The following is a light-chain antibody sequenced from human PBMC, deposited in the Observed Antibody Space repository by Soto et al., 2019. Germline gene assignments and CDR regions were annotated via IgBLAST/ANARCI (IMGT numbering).Light chain of an antibody. CDR1: QSVATSY. CDR2: GAS. CDR3: QQYGISPTT. V-gene: IGKV3-20*01. J-gene: IGKJ1*01. Sequence: EIVLTQSPGTLSLSPGERATLSCRASQSVATSYLAWYQQKPGQAPRLLIFGASIRATAIPDRFSGSGSGTDFTLTISRLEPEDFAVYHCQQYGISPTTFGQGTKVDIK.